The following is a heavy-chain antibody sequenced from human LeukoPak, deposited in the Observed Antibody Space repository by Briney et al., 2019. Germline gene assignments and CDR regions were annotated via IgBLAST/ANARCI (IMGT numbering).Heavy chain of an antibody. CDR3: AKEDAVVPAARDWFDY. J-gene: IGHJ5*01. V-gene: IGHV3-33*06. Sequence: PGTSLRLSCAASGLTFSAYGMHWVRQASGKGLEWVAVIWSDGTNKYYAESVRGRFTISRDNSKNTLYLQMNTLIIEDTAVYYCAKEDAVVPAARDWFDYWGQGTLVTVSS. D-gene: IGHD2-2*01. CDR1: GLTFSAYG. CDR2: IWSDGTNK.